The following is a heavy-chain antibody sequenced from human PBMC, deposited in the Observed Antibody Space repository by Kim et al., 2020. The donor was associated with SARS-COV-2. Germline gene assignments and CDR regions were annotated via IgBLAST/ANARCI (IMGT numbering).Heavy chain of an antibody. D-gene: IGHD1-26*01. Sequence: SETLSLTCTVSGGSFSRYYWNWIRQSPGKGLEWIGFIQYGGSTYYNPSLKSRVTMSLDTSKSQFSLKLTSVTAADTAMYYCVRFGSGSYWGQGPLVTVSS. CDR3: VRFGSGSY. CDR2: IQYGGST. CDR1: GGSFSRYY. J-gene: IGHJ4*02. V-gene: IGHV4-59*08.